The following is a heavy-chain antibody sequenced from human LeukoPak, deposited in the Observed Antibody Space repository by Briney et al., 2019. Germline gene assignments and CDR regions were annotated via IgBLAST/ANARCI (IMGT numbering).Heavy chain of an antibody. CDR1: GGSISSHY. Sequence: KPSETLSLTCTVSGGSISSHYWSWIRQPPGKGLEWIGHISYSGSTNYNPPLKSRVTISVDTSKNQFSLKLRSVTAADTGVYFCARVRHDPLEYGYYMDVWGKGTTVIVSS. D-gene: IGHD3-3*01. CDR3: ARVRHDPLEYGYYMDV. V-gene: IGHV4-59*11. J-gene: IGHJ6*03. CDR2: ISYSGST.